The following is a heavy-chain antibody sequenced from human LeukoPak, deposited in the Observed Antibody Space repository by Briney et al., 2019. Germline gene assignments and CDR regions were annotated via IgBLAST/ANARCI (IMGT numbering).Heavy chain of an antibody. J-gene: IGHJ4*02. Sequence: PSESLSLTCAVYGVSFSGHYWSWMRQVPGKGLEWIGEIGHSGSTNYNPSLKSRVDISLDRSTTQFSLKVKSVTDTDTGVYFCARGGDGHNHPFDYWGQGTQVTVSS. CDR3: ARGGDGHNHPFDY. D-gene: IGHD5-24*01. V-gene: IGHV4-34*01. CDR2: IGHSGST. CDR1: GVSFSGHY.